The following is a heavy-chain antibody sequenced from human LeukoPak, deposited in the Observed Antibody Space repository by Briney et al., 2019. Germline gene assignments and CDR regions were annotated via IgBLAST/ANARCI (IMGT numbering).Heavy chain of an antibody. CDR2: ISSSSSYI. J-gene: IGHJ4*02. V-gene: IGHV3-21*01. Sequence: GGSLRLSCAASGLTFSSYSMNWVRQAPGKGLEWVSSISSSSSYIYYADSEKGRFTISRDNSKNTLYLQMNSLRAEDTAVYYCAREGARGYSGYGTFDYWGQGTLVTVSS. CDR1: GLTFSSYS. D-gene: IGHD5-12*01. CDR3: AREGARGYSGYGTFDY.